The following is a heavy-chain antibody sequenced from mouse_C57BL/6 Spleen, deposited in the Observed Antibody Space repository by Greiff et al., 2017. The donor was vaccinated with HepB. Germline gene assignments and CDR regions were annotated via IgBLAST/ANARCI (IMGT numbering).Heavy chain of an antibody. D-gene: IGHD2-5*01. CDR3: ASYYSNYRDYYAMDY. CDR1: GFTFSDYG. J-gene: IGHJ4*01. V-gene: IGHV5-17*01. Sequence: EVHLVESGGGLVKPGGSLKLSCAASGFTFSDYGMHWVRQAPEKGLEWVAYISSGSSTIYYADTVKGRFTISRDNAKNTLFLQMTSLRSEDTAMYYCASYYSNYRDYYAMDYWGQGTSVTVSS. CDR2: ISSGSSTI.